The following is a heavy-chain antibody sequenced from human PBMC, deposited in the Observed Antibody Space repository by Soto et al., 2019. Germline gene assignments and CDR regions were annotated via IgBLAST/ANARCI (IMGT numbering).Heavy chain of an antibody. Sequence: GSLRLSCAASGFTFSTYSMNWVRQAPGKGLEWVSSTSSSGTYIYYADSVKGRFTISRENAKNSLYLQMNGLRAEDTAVYYCARDAIAAAGGYFDYWGQGTLVTVS. J-gene: IGHJ4*02. CDR1: GFTFSTYS. D-gene: IGHD6-13*01. CDR2: TSSSGTYI. CDR3: ARDAIAAAGGYFDY. V-gene: IGHV3-21*01.